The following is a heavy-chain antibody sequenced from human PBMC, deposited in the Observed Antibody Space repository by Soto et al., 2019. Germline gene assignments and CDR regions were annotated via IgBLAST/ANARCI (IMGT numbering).Heavy chain of an antibody. J-gene: IGHJ4*02. Sequence: GGSLRLSCTTSGFTFDSFAMSWVRLAPGKGLEWVSGISGGGDSRYYAESVKGRFTISRDNSKNLVYLQMNSLRADDTAIYHCAKDLTGAFRNSFDYCGPGTQVTVSS. CDR1: GFTFDSFA. CDR2: ISGGGDSR. CDR3: AKDLTGAFRNSFDY. D-gene: IGHD1-26*01. V-gene: IGHV3-23*01.